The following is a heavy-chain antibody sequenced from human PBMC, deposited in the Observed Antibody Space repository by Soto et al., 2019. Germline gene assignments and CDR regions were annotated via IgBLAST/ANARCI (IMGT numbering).Heavy chain of an antibody. V-gene: IGHV4-59*08. CDR3: ARRIAAAGYPFDY. CDR1: GGSISSYY. Sequence: PSETLSLTCTVSGGSISSYYWSWIRQPPGKGLEWIGYIYYSGSTNYNPSLKSRVTISVDTSKNQFSLKLSSVTAADTAVYYCARRIAAAGYPFDYWGQGTLVTVSS. CDR2: IYYSGST. J-gene: IGHJ4*02. D-gene: IGHD6-13*01.